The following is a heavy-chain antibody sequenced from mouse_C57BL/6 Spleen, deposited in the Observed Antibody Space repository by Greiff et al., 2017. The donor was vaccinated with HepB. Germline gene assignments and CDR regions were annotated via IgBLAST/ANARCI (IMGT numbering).Heavy chain of an antibody. CDR3: ARNCDGYWYFDV. J-gene: IGHJ1*03. Sequence: VQVVESGPGLVAPSQSLSITCPVSGFSLTSYAISWVRQPPGKGLEWLGVIWTGGGTNYNSALKSRLGINKDNSKSQVFLKMNSLQTDDTARYYCARNCDGYWYFDVWGTGTTVTVSS. CDR1: GFSLTSYA. V-gene: IGHV2-9-1*01. CDR2: IWTGGGT. D-gene: IGHD2-3*01.